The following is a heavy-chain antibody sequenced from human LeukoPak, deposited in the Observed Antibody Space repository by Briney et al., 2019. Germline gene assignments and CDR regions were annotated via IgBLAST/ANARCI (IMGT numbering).Heavy chain of an antibody. CDR2: IHPNSGGR. J-gene: IGHJ6*03. CDR3: ARGIVVVPAAIRQYYYYMDV. Sequence: ASVKVSCKASGYTFAGYYIHWVRQAPGQGFEWMGWIHPNSGGRGYAQKFQGRVTITRNTSISTAYMELSSLRSEDTAVYYCARGIVVVPAAIRQYYYYMDVWGKGTTVTVSS. D-gene: IGHD2-2*02. V-gene: IGHV1-8*03. CDR1: GYTFAGYY.